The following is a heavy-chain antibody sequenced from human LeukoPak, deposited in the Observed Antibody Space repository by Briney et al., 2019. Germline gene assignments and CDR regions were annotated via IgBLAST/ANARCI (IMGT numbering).Heavy chain of an antibody. D-gene: IGHD5-12*01. CDR3: ARDQSGYDMGGWFDP. J-gene: IGHJ5*02. Sequence: PGGSLRLSCAASGFTFSSYVMSWVRQAPGKGLEWVSAISGSGGSTYYADSVKGRFTISRDSSNNTLYLQMNSLRAEDTAVYYCARDQSGYDMGGWFDPWGQGTLVTVSS. CDR2: ISGSGGST. V-gene: IGHV3-23*01. CDR1: GFTFSSYV.